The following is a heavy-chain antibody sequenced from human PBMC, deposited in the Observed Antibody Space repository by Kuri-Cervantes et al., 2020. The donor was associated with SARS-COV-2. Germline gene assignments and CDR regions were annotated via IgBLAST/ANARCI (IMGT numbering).Heavy chain of an antibody. J-gene: IGHJ5*02. CDR2: ISAYNGNT. CDR3: ARARRYSSLEGWFDP. D-gene: IGHD6-13*01. Sequence: ASVKVSCKASGYTFTSYGISWVRQAPGQGLEWMGWISAYNGNTNYAQKLQGRVTMTTDTSTSTAYMELRSLRSDDTAVYYCARARRYSSLEGWFDPWGQGTLVTVSS. CDR1: GYTFTSYG. V-gene: IGHV1-18*04.